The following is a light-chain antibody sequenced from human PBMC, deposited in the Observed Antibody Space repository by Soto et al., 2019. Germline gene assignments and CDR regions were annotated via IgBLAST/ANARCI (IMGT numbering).Light chain of an antibody. Sequence: EIVLTQSPGTLSLSPGERATLSCRASQSVSSSFLAWYQQKPGQPPRLLIYGTSSRATGIPERFSGSGSGTDFTLTISSLQSEDFAVYYCQQYNNWPWTFGQGTKVEIK. J-gene: IGKJ1*01. CDR3: QQYNNWPWT. V-gene: IGKV3-20*01. CDR1: QSVSSSF. CDR2: GTS.